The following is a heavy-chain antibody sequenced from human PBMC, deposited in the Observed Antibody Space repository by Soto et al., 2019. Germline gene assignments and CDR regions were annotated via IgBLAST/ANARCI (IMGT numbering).Heavy chain of an antibody. J-gene: IGHJ4*02. CDR2: ISAYNGNT. Sequence: GASVKVSCKASGYTFSSYGISWVRQAPGQGLEWMGWISAYNGNTNYAQKLQGRVTMTRDTSTSTAYMELSSLRSEDTAVYYCARAPSRVPAANNYFDYWGQGTLVTVSS. CDR3: ARAPSRVPAANNYFDY. V-gene: IGHV1-18*01. CDR1: GYTFSSYG. D-gene: IGHD2-2*01.